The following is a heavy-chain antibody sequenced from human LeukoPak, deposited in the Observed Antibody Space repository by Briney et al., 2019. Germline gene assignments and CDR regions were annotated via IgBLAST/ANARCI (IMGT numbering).Heavy chain of an antibody. CDR3: ARPAYGDYLYYFDY. Sequence: SETLSLTCTVSGGSISSGSYYWSWIRQPAGKGLEWIGRIYTSGSTNYNPSLKSRVTISVDTSKNQFSLKLGSVTAADTAVYYCARPAYGDYLYYFDYWGQGTLVTVSS. V-gene: IGHV4-61*02. CDR2: IYTSGST. D-gene: IGHD4-17*01. CDR1: GGSISSGSYY. J-gene: IGHJ4*02.